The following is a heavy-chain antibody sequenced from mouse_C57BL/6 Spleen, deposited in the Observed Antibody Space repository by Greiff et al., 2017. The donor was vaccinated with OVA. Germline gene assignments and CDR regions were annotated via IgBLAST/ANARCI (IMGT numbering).Heavy chain of an antibody. CDR2: ILPSIGRT. D-gene: IGHD2-3*01. J-gene: IGHJ4*01. CDR1: DSEVFPIAY. V-gene: IGHV15-2*01. CDR3: ARGIYDGYLNAMDY. Sequence: QVQLKESGSELRSPGSSVKLSCKDFDSEVFPIAYMSWVRQKPGHGFEWIGGILPSIGRTIYGEKFEDKATLDADTLSNTAYLELNSLTSEDSAIYYCARGIYDGYLNAMDYWGQGTSVTVSS.